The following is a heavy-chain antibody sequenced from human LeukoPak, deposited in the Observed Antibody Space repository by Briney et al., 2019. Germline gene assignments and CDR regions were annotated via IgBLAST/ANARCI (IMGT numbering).Heavy chain of an antibody. V-gene: IGHV4-59*01. CDR2: IYYSGST. CDR1: GGSISSYY. Sequence: PSETRSLTCTVSGGSISSYYWSWIRQPPGKGLEWIGYIYYSGSTNYNPSLKSRVTISVDTSKNQFSLKLSSVTAADTAVYYCARVWGYSYGPLYYYYYGMDVWGQGTTVTVSS. D-gene: IGHD5-18*01. CDR3: ARVWGYSYGPLYYYYYGMDV. J-gene: IGHJ6*02.